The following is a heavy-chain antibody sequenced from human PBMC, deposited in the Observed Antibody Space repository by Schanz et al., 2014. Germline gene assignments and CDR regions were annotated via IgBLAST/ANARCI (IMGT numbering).Heavy chain of an antibody. J-gene: IGHJ3*02. Sequence: QVRLVESGGGVVQPGRSLRLSCAASGFTLSSYGMHWVRQAPGKGLEWVALVSSDGNNDYYTDSVKGRFTISRDNSKNTVHLQMNSLRAEDTAVYYCAKGRFGELSAFDIWGQGTMVTVSS. CDR3: AKGRFGELSAFDI. CDR2: VSSDGNND. CDR1: GFTLSSYG. V-gene: IGHV3-30*18. D-gene: IGHD3-10*01.